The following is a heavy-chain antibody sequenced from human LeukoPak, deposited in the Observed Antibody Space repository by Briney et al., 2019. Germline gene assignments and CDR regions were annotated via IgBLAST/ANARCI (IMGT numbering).Heavy chain of an antibody. CDR1: GFTFSSYS. Sequence: SGGSLRLSCAASGFTFSSYSMTWVRQAPGKGLEWVSSISSSSSYIYYADSVKGRFTISRDNAKNSLYLQMNSLRAEDTAVYYCARDVTIFRSWFDPWGQGTLVTVSS. CDR2: ISSSSSYI. CDR3: ARDVTIFRSWFDP. J-gene: IGHJ5*02. V-gene: IGHV3-21*01. D-gene: IGHD5-24*01.